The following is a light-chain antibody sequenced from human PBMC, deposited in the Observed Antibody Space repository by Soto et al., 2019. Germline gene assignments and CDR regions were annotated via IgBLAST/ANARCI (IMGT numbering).Light chain of an antibody. V-gene: IGLV2-14*01. CDR2: DVS. Sequence: QSVLTQPASVSGSTGQSITISCTGTSRDVGGYNYVSWYQQHPGKAPKLMIYDVSNRPSGVSNRFSGSKSGNTASLTISGLQAEDEAEYYCSSYNSSGALVFGGGTKLTVL. J-gene: IGLJ3*02. CDR1: SRDVGGYNY. CDR3: SSYNSSGALV.